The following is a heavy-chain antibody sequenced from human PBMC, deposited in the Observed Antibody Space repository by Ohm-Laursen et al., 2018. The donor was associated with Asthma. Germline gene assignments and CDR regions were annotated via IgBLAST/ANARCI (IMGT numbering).Heavy chain of an antibody. CDR1: GFTFSSYW. D-gene: IGHD3-10*01. J-gene: IGHJ4*02. V-gene: IGHV3-7*05. CDR2: IEQDGSEK. Sequence: SLRLSCTASGFTFSSYWMSWVRQAPGKGLEWVANIEQDGSEKYYVDSVKGRFTISRDNAKNSLYLQMNSLRAEDTAVYYCARDSSYSGSGSPGDYWGQGTLVTVSS. CDR3: ARDSSYSGSGSPGDY.